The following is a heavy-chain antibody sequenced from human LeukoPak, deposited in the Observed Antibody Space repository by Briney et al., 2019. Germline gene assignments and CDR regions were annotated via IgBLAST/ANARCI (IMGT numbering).Heavy chain of an antibody. V-gene: IGHV3-23*01. CDR3: AKDYMVRGVIIVGSFDY. Sequence: GGSLRLSCAASGFTFNNYAMSWVRQAPGKGLEWVSGISGGGDNTYYADSVKGRFTISRDNSKNTLYLQMNSLRAEDTAVYYCAKDYMVRGVIIVGSFDYWGQGTLVTVSS. D-gene: IGHD3-10*01. J-gene: IGHJ4*02. CDR1: GFTFNNYA. CDR2: ISGGGDNT.